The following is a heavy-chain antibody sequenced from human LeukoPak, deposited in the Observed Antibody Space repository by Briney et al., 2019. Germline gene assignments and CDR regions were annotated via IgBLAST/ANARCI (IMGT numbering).Heavy chain of an antibody. D-gene: IGHD3-10*01. CDR1: GGSISSYY. CDR3: AGDTYGSDY. V-gene: IGHV4-59*01. Sequence: SETLSLTCPVSGGSISSYYWSWIRQPPGKGLEWIGYIYYSGSTNYNPSLKSRVTISVDTSKNQFSLKLRSVTAADTAMYYCAGDTYGSDYWGQGTRVTVSS. J-gene: IGHJ4*02. CDR2: IYYSGST.